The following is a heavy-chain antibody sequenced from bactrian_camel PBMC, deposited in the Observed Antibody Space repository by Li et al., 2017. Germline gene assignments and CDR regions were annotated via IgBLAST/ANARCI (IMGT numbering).Heavy chain of an antibody. CDR1: GFTFSSYD. CDR3: GLGRTVVTP. D-gene: IGHD6*01. J-gene: IGHJ4*01. CDR2: INSGGGRT. Sequence: DVQLVESGGDFLQPGGSLRLSCAASGFTFSSYDMSWVRQTPGTGLEWVARINSGGGRTDYADSVRGRFTISRDNAKNMLYLQLISLKTEDTAMYYCGLGRTVVTPRGQGTQVTVS. V-gene: IGHV3S40*01.